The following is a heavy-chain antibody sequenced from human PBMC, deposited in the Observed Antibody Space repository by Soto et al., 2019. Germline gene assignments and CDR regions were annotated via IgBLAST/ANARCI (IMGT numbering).Heavy chain of an antibody. Sequence: PGGSLRLPCVASGFTFSGYAMSWVRQAPGKGLEWVSAISGSGGSTYYADSVKGRCTVSRDNSRNTLYLQMNSLRAEDTAVYYCAKDELVYGDWFDPWGQGTLVTVSS. V-gene: IGHV3-23*01. CDR2: ISGSGGST. D-gene: IGHD4-17*01. J-gene: IGHJ5*02. CDR1: GFTFSGYA. CDR3: AKDELVYGDWFDP.